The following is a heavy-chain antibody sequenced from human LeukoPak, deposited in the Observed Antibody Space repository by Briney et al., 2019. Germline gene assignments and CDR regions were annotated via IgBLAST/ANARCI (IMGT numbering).Heavy chain of an antibody. J-gene: IGHJ5*02. Sequence: SQTLSLTCTVSGGSISTISYFWTWIRQPAGKGLEWIGRIYPSGSTNYNPSLKSRVTISLDTSKNQFSLKLSSVTAADTAVYYCARASSGWYNWFDPWGQGTLVTVSS. D-gene: IGHD6-19*01. CDR1: GGSISTISYF. CDR2: IYPSGST. CDR3: ARASSGWYNWFDP. V-gene: IGHV4-61*02.